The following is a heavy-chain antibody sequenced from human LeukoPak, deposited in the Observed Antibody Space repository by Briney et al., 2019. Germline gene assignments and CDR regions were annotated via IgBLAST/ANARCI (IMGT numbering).Heavy chain of an antibody. Sequence: PGGSLRLSCAASGFTFSSYAMHWVRQAPGKGLEWVAVISYDGSNKYYADSVKGRFTISRDNSKNTLYLQMNSLRAEDTAVYYCARVPPGPMLLGNYYYGMDVWGQGTTVTVSS. CDR3: ARVPPGPMLLGNYYYGMDV. CDR2: ISYDGSNK. V-gene: IGHV3-30*04. D-gene: IGHD2-15*01. J-gene: IGHJ6*02. CDR1: GFTFSSYA.